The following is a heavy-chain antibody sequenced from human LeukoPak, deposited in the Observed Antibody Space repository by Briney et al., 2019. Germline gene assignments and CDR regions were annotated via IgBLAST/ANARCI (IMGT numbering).Heavy chain of an antibody. D-gene: IGHD3-22*01. CDR2: IHYDGSNK. Sequence: PGGSLRLSCTASGFTLRNYWMHWVRQAPGKGLEGVAVIHYDGSNKYYVDSVKGRFTISRDNSKNTVHLQMNSLRSEDTAVYYCAKDYGTYYESGGLERWGQGTLVTASS. CDR1: GFTLRNYW. V-gene: IGHV3-30*02. CDR3: AKDYGTYYESGGLER. J-gene: IGHJ5*02.